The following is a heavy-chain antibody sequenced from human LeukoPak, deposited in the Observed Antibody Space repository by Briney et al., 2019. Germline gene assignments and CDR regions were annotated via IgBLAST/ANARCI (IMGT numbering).Heavy chain of an antibody. CDR2: IYYGGST. CDR1: GGSISSGGYY. CDR3: ARVGPLRWFDP. Sequence: SETLSLTCTVSGGSISSGGYYWSWIRQHPGKGLEWIGYIYYGGSTYYNPSLKSRVTISVDTSKNQFSLKLSSVTAADTAVYYCARVGPLRWFDPWGQGTLVTVSS. V-gene: IGHV4-31*03. J-gene: IGHJ5*02.